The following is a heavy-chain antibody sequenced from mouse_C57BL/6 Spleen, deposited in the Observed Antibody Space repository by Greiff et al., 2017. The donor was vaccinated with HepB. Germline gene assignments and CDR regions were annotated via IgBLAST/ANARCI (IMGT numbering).Heavy chain of an antibody. V-gene: IGHV1-69*01. CDR3: ARWGTAQATWFAY. J-gene: IGHJ2*01. Sequence: QVQLQQPGAELVMPGASVKLSCKASGYTFTSYWMHWVKQRPGQGLEWIGEIDPSDSYTNYNQKFKGKSTLTVDKSSSTAYMQLSSLTSEDSAVYYCARWGTAQATWFAYWGQGTTLTVSS. D-gene: IGHD3-2*02. CDR1: GYTFTSYW. CDR2: IDPSDSYT.